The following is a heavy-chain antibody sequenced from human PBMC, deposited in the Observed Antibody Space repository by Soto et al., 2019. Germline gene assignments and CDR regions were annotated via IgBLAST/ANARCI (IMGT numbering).Heavy chain of an antibody. Sequence: GGSLRLSCAASGFTFSSYAMSCVRQDPGKGLEWVSAISGSGGSTYYADSVKGRFTISRDNPKNSLYLQMNSLRAEDTALYYWAKDMGLGVRGVITDYYGMEVWGQGTTVTVSS. CDR3: AKDMGLGVRGVITDYYGMEV. J-gene: IGHJ6*02. D-gene: IGHD3-10*01. V-gene: IGHV3-23*01. CDR1: GFTFSSYA. CDR2: ISGSGGST.